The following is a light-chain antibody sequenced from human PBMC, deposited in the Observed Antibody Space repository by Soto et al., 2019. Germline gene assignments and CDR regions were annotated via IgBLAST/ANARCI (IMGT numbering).Light chain of an antibody. CDR3: SSYTSSSPYV. CDR2: EVK. CDR1: RSDVGSYDY. V-gene: IGLV2-14*01. Sequence: QSVLTQPASVSGSPGQSITISCTGSRSDVGSYDYVSWYQQYPGKAPKVIIYEVKYRPSGISDRFSASKSGNTASLTISGLQAEDEAEYFCSSYTSSSPYVFGTGTKLTVL. J-gene: IGLJ1*01.